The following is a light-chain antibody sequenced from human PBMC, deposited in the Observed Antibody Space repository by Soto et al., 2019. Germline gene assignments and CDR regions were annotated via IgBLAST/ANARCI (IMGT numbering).Light chain of an antibody. CDR2: DVS. Sequence: QSVLTQPASVSGSPGQSITISCTGTSSDVGGYNYVSWYQHHPGKAPKLMIYDVSNRPSGVSNRFSGSKSGNTASLSISGLQPEDEADYYCSSYRTINTRQIVCGTGTKVTVL. CDR3: SSYRTINTRQIV. CDR1: SSDVGGYNY. J-gene: IGLJ1*01. V-gene: IGLV2-14*03.